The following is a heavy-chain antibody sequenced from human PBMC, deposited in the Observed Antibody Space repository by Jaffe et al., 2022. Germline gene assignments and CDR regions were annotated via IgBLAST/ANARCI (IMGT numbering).Heavy chain of an antibody. J-gene: IGHJ4*02. D-gene: IGHD4-4*01. Sequence: EVQLVESGGGLVQPGRSLRLSCAASGFTFDDYAMHWVRQAPGKGLEWVSGISWNSGSIGYADSVKGRFTISRDNAKNSLYLQMNSLRAEDTALYYCAKDLTGLQWSPLDYWGQGTLVTVSS. CDR2: ISWNSGSI. V-gene: IGHV3-9*01. CDR3: AKDLTGLQWSPLDY. CDR1: GFTFDDYA.